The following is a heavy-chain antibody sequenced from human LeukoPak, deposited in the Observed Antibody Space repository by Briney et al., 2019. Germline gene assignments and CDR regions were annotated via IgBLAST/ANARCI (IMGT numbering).Heavy chain of an antibody. D-gene: IGHD3-10*01. CDR1: GFTFSSYW. CDR2: INSAGSST. Sequence: GGSLRLSCAASGFTFSSYWMHWVRHAPGKGLVWVSRINSAGSSTIYADSVKGRFTISRDNAKNTLYLQMTSLRAEDTAVYYCARGLGIRGDYWGQGTLVTVSS. J-gene: IGHJ4*02. CDR3: ARGLGIRGDY. V-gene: IGHV3-74*01.